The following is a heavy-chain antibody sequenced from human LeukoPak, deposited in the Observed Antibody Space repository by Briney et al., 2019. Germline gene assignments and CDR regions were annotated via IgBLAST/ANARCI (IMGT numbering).Heavy chain of an antibody. CDR1: GYSFTNYW. J-gene: IGHJ4*02. Sequence: GKSLKISCKGSGYSFTNYWIGWVRQMPGKGLEWMGIIYPGNSNTRYSPSFQGQVTISADKSISTAYLQWSSLKASDTAMYYCARCYNILTGYYPLSNWGQGTLVTVSS. V-gene: IGHV5-51*01. CDR3: ARCYNILTGYYPLSN. D-gene: IGHD3-9*01. CDR2: IYPGNSNT.